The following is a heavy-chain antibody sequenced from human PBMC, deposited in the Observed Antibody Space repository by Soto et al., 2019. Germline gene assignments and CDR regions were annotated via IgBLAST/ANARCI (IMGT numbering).Heavy chain of an antibody. J-gene: IGHJ4*02. CDR1: GGSLSGATYS. CDR2: IFPSGTT. CDR3: ARSREFDY. V-gene: IGHV4-30-2*01. Sequence: PSETLSLPCGVSGGSLSGATYSWNWIRQRPGKGLEWIGYIFPSGTTYYNPSLKSRVTISIDVSKNQFSLSLRSLTAADTAVYYCARSREFDYWSQGTLVTVSS.